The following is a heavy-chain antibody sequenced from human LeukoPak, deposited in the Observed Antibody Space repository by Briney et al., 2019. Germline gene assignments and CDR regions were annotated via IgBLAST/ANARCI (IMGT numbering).Heavy chain of an antibody. J-gene: IGHJ3*01. V-gene: IGHV3-7*01. CDR2: LNQDGSVQ. CDR3: ARDHNVADV. CDR1: GFTFSHYW. Sequence: GGSLRLSCEASGFTFSHYWMTWYRQAPGKGLEWVANLNQDGSVQAYGDSVRGRFTISRDNAKNSVYIQMSSLRVEDTAMYYCARDHNVADVWGQGTMVTVSS. D-gene: IGHD2-8*01.